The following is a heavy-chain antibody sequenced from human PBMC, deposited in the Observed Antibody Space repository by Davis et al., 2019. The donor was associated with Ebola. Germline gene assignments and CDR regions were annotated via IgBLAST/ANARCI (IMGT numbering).Heavy chain of an antibody. D-gene: IGHD2-15*01. J-gene: IGHJ5*02. CDR3: ARGARWGTRYCSGGSCYSVRFDP. CDR1: GYTFTSYD. CDR2: MNPNSGNT. V-gene: IGHV1-8*03. Sequence: ASVKVSCKASGYTFTSYDINWVRQATGQGLEWMGWMNPNSGNTGYAQKFQGRVTITRNTSISTAYMELSSLRSEDTAVYYCARGARWGTRYCSGGSCYSVRFDPWGQGTLVTVSS.